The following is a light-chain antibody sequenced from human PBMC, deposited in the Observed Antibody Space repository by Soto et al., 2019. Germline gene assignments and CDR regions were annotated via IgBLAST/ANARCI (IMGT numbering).Light chain of an antibody. CDR3: SSYTTGSTLYV. V-gene: IGLV2-14*01. CDR2: EVS. Sequence: QSVLAQPASVSGSPGQSITISCTGSSNDIGAYKYVSWYQQYPGKAPKLIIFEVSNRPSGVSNRFSGSKSGNTASLTIAGLQAEEEADYHCSSYTTGSTLYVFGRGTKVTVL. J-gene: IGLJ1*01. CDR1: SNDIGAYKY.